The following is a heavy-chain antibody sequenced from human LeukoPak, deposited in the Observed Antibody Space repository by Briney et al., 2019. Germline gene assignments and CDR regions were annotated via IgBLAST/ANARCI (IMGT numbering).Heavy chain of an antibody. J-gene: IGHJ6*03. CDR1: GFTFSSYG. D-gene: IGHD1-26*01. V-gene: IGHV3-30*02. CDR3: AKEDREWELLRGYYYYMDV. CDR2: IRYDGSNK. Sequence: SGGSLRLSCAASGFTFSSYGMHWVRQAPGKGLEWVAFIRYDGSNKYYADSVKGRFTISRDNSKNTLYLQMNSLRAEDTAVYYCAKEDREWELLRGYYYYMDVWGKGTTVTISS.